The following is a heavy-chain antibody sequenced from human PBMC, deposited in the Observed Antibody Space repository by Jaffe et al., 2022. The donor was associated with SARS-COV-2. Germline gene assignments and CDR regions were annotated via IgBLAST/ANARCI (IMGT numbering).Heavy chain of an antibody. CDR3: ARWVGGVRGVIIPDPNKYYFDY. CDR2: IYYSGST. J-gene: IGHJ4*02. V-gene: IGHV4-59*01. D-gene: IGHD3-10*01. CDR1: GGSISSYY. Sequence: QVQLQESGPGLVKPSETLSLTCTVSGGSISSYYWSWIRQPPGKGLEWIGYIYYSGSTNYNPSLKSRVTISVDTSKNQFSLKLSSVTAADTAVYYCARWVGGVRGVIIPDPNKYYFDYWGQGTLVTVSS.